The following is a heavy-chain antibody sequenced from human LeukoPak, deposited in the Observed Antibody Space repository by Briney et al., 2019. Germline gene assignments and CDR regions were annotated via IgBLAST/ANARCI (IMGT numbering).Heavy chain of an antibody. Sequence: GGSLRLSCAASGFTFSSYWMSWVRQAPGKGLEWVANIKQDGSEKYYVDSVKGRSTISRDNAKNSLYLQMNSLRAEDTAVYYCAREGMNYDSSGYHDYWGQGTLVTVSS. CDR2: IKQDGSEK. CDR3: AREGMNYDSSGYHDY. D-gene: IGHD3-22*01. J-gene: IGHJ4*02. CDR1: GFTFSSYW. V-gene: IGHV3-7*01.